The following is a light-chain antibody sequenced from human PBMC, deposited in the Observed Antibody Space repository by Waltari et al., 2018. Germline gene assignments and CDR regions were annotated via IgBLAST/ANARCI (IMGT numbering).Light chain of an antibody. CDR2: DVN. Sequence: QSALTQPASVSGSPGQSVTISSTGTSTDLGGSNYVSWYQQRPGKAPKLIIYDVNNRPSGVSGRFSGSKSGNTASLTISGLQAEDETDYYCSSFTRTVLFGGGTKLTVL. J-gene: IGLJ2*01. CDR1: STDLGGSNY. V-gene: IGLV2-14*01. CDR3: SSFTRTVL.